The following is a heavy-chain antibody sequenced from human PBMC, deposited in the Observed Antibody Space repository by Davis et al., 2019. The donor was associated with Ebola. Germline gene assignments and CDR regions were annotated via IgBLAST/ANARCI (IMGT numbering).Heavy chain of an antibody. J-gene: IGHJ5*02. Sequence: MPSETLSLTCAVSGASISDDNYWAWVRQAPGKGLEWIGEINHSGSTHYNPSLKSRVTVSVDTSKNQFSLKLSSVTAADTAVYYCARGGAVAGPWGQGTLVTVSS. CDR3: ARGGAVAGP. D-gene: IGHD6-19*01. CDR2: INHSGST. V-gene: IGHV4-34*01. CDR1: GASISDDNY.